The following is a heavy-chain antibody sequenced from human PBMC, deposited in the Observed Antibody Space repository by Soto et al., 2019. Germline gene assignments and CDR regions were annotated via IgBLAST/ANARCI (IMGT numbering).Heavy chain of an antibody. CDR2: IYSGGST. J-gene: IGHJ4*02. V-gene: IGHV3-53*01. CDR1: GFTVRSNY. CDR3: ARVEQWELHFDY. D-gene: IGHD1-26*01. Sequence: LRLSCAASGFTVRSNYMSWVRQAPGKGLEWVSVIYSGGSTYYADSVKGRFTISRDNSKNTLYLQMNSLRAEDTAVYYCARVEQWELHFDYWGQGTLVTVSS.